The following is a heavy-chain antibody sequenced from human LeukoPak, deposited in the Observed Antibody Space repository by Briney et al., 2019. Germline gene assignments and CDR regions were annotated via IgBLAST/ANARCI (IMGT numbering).Heavy chain of an antibody. CDR2: IYYSGST. CDR1: GGSISSSSYY. CDR3: ARRKTVVFGY. J-gene: IGHJ4*02. D-gene: IGHD1-14*01. Sequence: SEILSLTCTVSGGSISSSSYYWGWIRQPPGKGLEWIGSIYYSGSTYYNPSLKSRVTISVDTSKNQFSLKLSSVTAADTAVYYCARRKTVVFGYWGQGTLVTVSS. V-gene: IGHV4-39*07.